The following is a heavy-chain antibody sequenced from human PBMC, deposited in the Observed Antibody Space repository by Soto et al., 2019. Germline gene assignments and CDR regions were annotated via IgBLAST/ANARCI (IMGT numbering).Heavy chain of an antibody. CDR1: GYSFTNYG. V-gene: IGHV1-18*01. J-gene: IGHJ5*02. CDR3: ARGLYCSGGSCYHSNWFDP. Sequence: ASVKVSCKASGYSFTNYGVSWVRQAPGQGLEWMGWISGYNGNTNYAQKFQGRVTMTRNTSISTAYMELSSLRSEDTAVYYCARGLYCSGGSCYHSNWFDPWGQGTLVTVSS. D-gene: IGHD2-15*01. CDR2: ISGYNGNT.